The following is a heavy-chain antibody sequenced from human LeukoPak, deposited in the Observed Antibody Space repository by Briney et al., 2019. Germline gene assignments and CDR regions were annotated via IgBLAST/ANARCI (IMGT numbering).Heavy chain of an antibody. D-gene: IGHD3-22*01. CDR1: GFTFNSYG. CDR2: IRFDGSNN. CDR3: AKDFGESGAYYPTYYFDN. V-gene: IGHV3-30*02. J-gene: IGHJ4*02. Sequence: GGSLRLSCAASGFTFNSYGIHWVRQAPGKGLEWVAFIRFDGSNNYYADSVKGRFTISRDNSKNTLYLQMNSLRPADTAVYYCAKDFGESGAYYPTYYFDNWGQGTLVTVSS.